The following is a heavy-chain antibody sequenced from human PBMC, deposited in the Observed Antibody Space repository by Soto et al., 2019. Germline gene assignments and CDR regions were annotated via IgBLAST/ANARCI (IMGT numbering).Heavy chain of an antibody. CDR3: ARAAGGVSCGWYGEFDY. CDR1: GFTFSSYW. J-gene: IGHJ4*02. D-gene: IGHD6-19*01. Sequence: EVQLVESGGGLVQPGGSLRLSCAASGFTFSSYWMHWVRQAPGKGLVWVSRINRDGSSTSYADSVKGRFTISRDNAKNTLYLRMNLLRGEYTAVYYRARAAGGVSCGWYGEFDYWGQGTLVTDSS. CDR2: INRDGSST. V-gene: IGHV3-74*01.